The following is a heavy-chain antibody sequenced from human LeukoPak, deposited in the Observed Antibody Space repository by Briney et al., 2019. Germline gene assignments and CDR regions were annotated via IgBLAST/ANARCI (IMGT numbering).Heavy chain of an antibody. CDR2: ISSSSSTI. CDR1: GSTFSSHS. CDR3: ARGAYYYED. V-gene: IGHV3-48*01. J-gene: IGHJ4*02. D-gene: IGHD3-22*01. Sequence: GGSLRLSCAASGSTFSSHSMNWVRQAPGKGLEWVSYISSSSSTIYYADSVKGRFTISRDNAKNSLYLQMNSLRAEDTAVYYCARGAYYYEDWGQGTLVTVSS.